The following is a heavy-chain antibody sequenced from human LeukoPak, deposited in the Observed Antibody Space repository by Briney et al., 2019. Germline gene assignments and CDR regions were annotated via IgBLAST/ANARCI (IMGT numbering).Heavy chain of an antibody. Sequence: GASVKVSCKASGYTFTSYDINWVRQATGQGLEWMGWMNPNSGNTGYAQKFQGRVTMTRNTSISTAYMELSSLRPEDTAVYYCARVRSRVFYDILTSYGMDVWGQGTTVTVSS. CDR2: MNPNSGNT. CDR3: ARVRSRVFYDILTSYGMDV. CDR1: GYTFTSYD. J-gene: IGHJ6*02. D-gene: IGHD3-9*01. V-gene: IGHV1-8*01.